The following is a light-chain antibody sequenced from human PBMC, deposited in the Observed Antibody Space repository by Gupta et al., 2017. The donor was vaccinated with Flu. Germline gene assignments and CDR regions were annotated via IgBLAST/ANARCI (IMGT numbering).Light chain of an antibody. CDR3: QQADSFPFT. CDR1: QDSSNR. J-gene: IGKJ4*01. V-gene: IGKV1-12*02. CDR2: AAS. Sequence: EDRVIITCRASQDSSNRLAWYQQKPGQAPRLLIYAASRLQSGLPSNFSGSGSGTDFTLTISSLQPADFATYFCQQADSFPFTFGGGTRVEIK.